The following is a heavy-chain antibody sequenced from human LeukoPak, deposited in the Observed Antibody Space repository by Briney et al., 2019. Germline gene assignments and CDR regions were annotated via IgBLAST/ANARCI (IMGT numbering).Heavy chain of an antibody. CDR2: ISTSSIYI. J-gene: IGHJ3*02. V-gene: IGHV3-21*04. CDR3: AKSWNYYDSSGDDALDI. D-gene: IGHD3-22*01. Sequence: GGSLRLSCAASGFTFSSYTMNWVRQAPGKGLEWVSSISTSSIYIYYTDSLKGRFTISRDNARNSLYLQMNSLRVEDTAVYYCAKSWNYYDSSGDDALDIWGQGTMVTVSS. CDR1: GFTFSSYT.